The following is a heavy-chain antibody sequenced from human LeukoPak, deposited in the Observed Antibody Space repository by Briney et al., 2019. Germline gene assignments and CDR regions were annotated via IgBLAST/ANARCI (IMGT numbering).Heavy chain of an antibody. J-gene: IGHJ3*02. Sequence: SETLSLTCTVSGGSISSHYWSWIRQPPGKGLEWIGYIYYSGSTNYNPSLKSRVTISVDTSKNQFSLKLSSVTAADTAVYYCARGSIQLGDAFDIWGQGTMVTVSS. V-gene: IGHV4-59*11. CDR1: GGSISSHY. CDR2: IYYSGST. CDR3: ARGSIQLGDAFDI. D-gene: IGHD7-27*01.